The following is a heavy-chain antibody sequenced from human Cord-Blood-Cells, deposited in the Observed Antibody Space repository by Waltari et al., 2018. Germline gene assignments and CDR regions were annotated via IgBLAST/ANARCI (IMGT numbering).Heavy chain of an antibody. CDR2: INPNSGGT. CDR3: ARALLSSSFEEDY. D-gene: IGHD2-15*01. J-gene: IGHJ4*02. CDR1: GYTFTGYY. Sequence: QVQLVQSGAEVKKPGASVKVSCKASGYTFTGYYMHWVRQAPGQGLEWMGWINPNSGGTNYAQKCQGRVTMTRDTSISTAYMELSRLRSDDTAVYYCARALLSSSFEEDYWGQGTLVTVSS. V-gene: IGHV1-2*02.